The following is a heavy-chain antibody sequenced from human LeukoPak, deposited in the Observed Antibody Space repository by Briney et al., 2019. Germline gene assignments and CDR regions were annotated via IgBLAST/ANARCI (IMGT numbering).Heavy chain of an antibody. CDR3: ALTTMVRGFFDY. V-gene: IGHV4-59*12. D-gene: IGHD3-10*01. Sequence: SETLSLTCTVSGGSISSYYWSWIRQPPGKGLEWIGYIYYSGSTNYNPSLKSRVTISVDTSKNQFSLKLSSVTAADTAVYYCALTTMVRGFFDYWGQGTLVTVSS. CDR2: IYYSGST. CDR1: GGSISSYY. J-gene: IGHJ4*02.